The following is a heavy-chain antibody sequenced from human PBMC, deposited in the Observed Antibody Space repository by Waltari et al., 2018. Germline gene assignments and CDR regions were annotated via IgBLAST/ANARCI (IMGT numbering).Heavy chain of an antibody. D-gene: IGHD6-13*01. CDR1: GFTCSTIS. CDR2: IYSGDST. J-gene: IGHJ4*02. V-gene: IGHV3-53*01. CDR3: ARDRPAAAGIGY. Sequence: EVQLVGSGGGLIQPGGSLSLSCAASGFTCSTISMTCIRQAPGKGLEWVSVIYSGDSTYYADSVKGRFTISRDNSKNTLYLQMNSLRAEDTAVYYCARDRPAAAGIGYWGQGTLVTVSS.